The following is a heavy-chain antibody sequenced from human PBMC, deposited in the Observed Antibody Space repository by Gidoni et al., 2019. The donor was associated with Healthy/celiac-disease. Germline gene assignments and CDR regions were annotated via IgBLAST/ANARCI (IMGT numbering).Heavy chain of an antibody. CDR2: IKQDGSEK. V-gene: IGHV3-7*01. Sequence: EVQLVESGGGLVQPGGSLRLSCAASGFTFSSYWMSWVRQAPGKGLEWVANIKQDGSEKYYVDSVKGRFTISRDNAKNSLYLQMNSLRAEDTAVYYCARLGGAYDILTGYYDYWGQGTLVTVSS. D-gene: IGHD3-9*01. CDR3: ARLGGAYDILTGYYDY. J-gene: IGHJ4*02. CDR1: GFTFSSYW.